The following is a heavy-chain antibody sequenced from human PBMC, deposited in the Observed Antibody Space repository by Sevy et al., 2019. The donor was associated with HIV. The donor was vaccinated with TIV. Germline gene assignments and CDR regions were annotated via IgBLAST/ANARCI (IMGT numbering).Heavy chain of an antibody. CDR1: GGSISAYH. CDR2: IHYTGTT. V-gene: IGHV4-59*01. J-gene: IGHJ5*02. Sequence: SETLSLTCTVSGGSISAYHWSWIRQPPGKGLEYIGYIHYTGTTNYNPSLKSRVTISVDTSKNQFSLKPSSVTAADTALYYCARAPPVRSGDDSLNWFDPWGQGTLVTVSS. D-gene: IGHD5-12*01. CDR3: ARAPPVRSGDDSLNWFDP.